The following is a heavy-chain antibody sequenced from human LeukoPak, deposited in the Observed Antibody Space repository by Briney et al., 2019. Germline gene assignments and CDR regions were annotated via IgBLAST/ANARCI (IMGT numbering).Heavy chain of an antibody. Sequence: GGSLRLSCAASGFTFSSFWMHWVRQAAGKGLVWVSRINSDGSSTSYADSVKGRFTISRDNAKNTLYLQMNSLRAEDTAVYYCARDRYSSSWYEGRDWGQGTLVTVSS. CDR3: ARDRYSSSWYEGRD. CDR1: GFTFSSFW. V-gene: IGHV3-74*01. D-gene: IGHD6-13*01. CDR2: INSDGSST. J-gene: IGHJ4*02.